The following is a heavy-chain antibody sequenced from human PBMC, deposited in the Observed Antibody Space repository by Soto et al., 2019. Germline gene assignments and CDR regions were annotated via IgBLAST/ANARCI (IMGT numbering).Heavy chain of an antibody. CDR2: IYYSAST. Sequence: SETLSRTCSVSGGHISSGDSYWSWIRQPPGKGLEWIGYIYYSASTYYNPSLKSRVTISVDTSKNQFSLKLSYVTAAETAVYYCARDAGTTLDYWGQRSLVTV. J-gene: IGHJ4*02. CDR1: GGHISSGDSY. D-gene: IGHD1-7*01. V-gene: IGHV4-30-4*01. CDR3: ARDAGTTLDY.